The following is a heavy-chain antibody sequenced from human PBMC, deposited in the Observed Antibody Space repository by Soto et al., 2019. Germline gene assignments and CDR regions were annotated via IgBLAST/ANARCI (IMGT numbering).Heavy chain of an antibody. Sequence: SETLSLTCTVSGGSISSSSYYWGWIRQPPGKGLEWIGSIYYSGSTYYNPSLKSRVAISVDTSKNQFSLKLSSVTAADTAVYYCARVPHDCTNGVCSDYWGQGTLVTVSS. CDR3: ARVPHDCTNGVCSDY. J-gene: IGHJ4*02. CDR2: IYYSGST. V-gene: IGHV4-39*07. CDR1: GGSISSSSYY. D-gene: IGHD2-8*01.